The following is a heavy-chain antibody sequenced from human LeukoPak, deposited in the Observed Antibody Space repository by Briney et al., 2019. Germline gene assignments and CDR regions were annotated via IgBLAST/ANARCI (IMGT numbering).Heavy chain of an antibody. CDR3: ARGRTVTGAKYYFDY. Sequence: GRSLRLSCLASGFTFADYGLGWVRQAPGMGLEWVAFTRSKLYGGAPEYDASVRGRFSVSREDSTSIAYLQMNSLKAEDTAVYYCARGRTVTGAKYYFDYWSQGTLVTASS. J-gene: IGHJ4*02. CDR2: TRSKLYGGAP. D-gene: IGHD3/OR15-3a*01. CDR1: GFTFADYG. V-gene: IGHV3-49*04.